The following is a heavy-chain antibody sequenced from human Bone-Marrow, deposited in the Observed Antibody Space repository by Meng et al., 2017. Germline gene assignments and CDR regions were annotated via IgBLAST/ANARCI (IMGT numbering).Heavy chain of an antibody. CDR1: GGSISSGGYA. CDR2: IYYSGST. D-gene: IGHD6-6*01. J-gene: IGHJ4*02. Sequence: QEQLHGSGLGVGKPSQTLSLTCTVSGGSISSGGYAWSWIRQHPGKGLEWIGYIYYSGSTYYNPSLKSRVTISVDTSKNQFSLKLSSVTVADTAVYYCAREASSEYYFDYWGQGTLVTVSS. V-gene: IGHV4-31*03. CDR3: AREASSEYYFDY.